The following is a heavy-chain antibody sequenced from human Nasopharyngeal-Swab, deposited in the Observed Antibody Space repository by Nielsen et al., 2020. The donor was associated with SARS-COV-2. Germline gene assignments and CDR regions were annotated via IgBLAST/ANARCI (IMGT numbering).Heavy chain of an antibody. Sequence: GESLKISCSASGFTFSSYAMHWVRQAPGKGLEYVSAISSNGGSTYYADSVKGRFTISRDNSKNTLYLQMSSLRAEDTAVYYCAREFGELLFEVPETEPLVYWGQGTLVTVSS. D-gene: IGHD3-10*01. J-gene: IGHJ4*02. V-gene: IGHV3-64D*06. CDR1: GFTFSSYA. CDR2: ISSNGGST. CDR3: AREFGELLFEVPETEPLVY.